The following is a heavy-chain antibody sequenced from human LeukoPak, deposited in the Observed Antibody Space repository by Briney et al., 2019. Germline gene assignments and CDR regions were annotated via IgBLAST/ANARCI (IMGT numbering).Heavy chain of an antibody. D-gene: IGHD1-26*01. J-gene: IGHJ2*01. V-gene: IGHV4-59*08. CDR1: GVSISSYC. CDR3: ARAPVGDWFFNL. Sequence: SETLSLTCTVSGVSISSYCWSWIRQPPGKGLEWIGYIYYSGSTNYNSSLKSRVTISVDTSKDQLSLNLTSVTAADTAVYYCARAPVGDWFFNLWGRGTLVTVSS. CDR2: IYYSGST.